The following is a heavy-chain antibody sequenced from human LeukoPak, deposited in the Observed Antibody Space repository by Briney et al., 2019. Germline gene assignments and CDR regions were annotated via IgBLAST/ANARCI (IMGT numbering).Heavy chain of an antibody. V-gene: IGHV3-23*01. CDR3: AKGGPGAFDF. CDR2: IGGSSGAT. J-gene: IGHJ3*01. D-gene: IGHD2-15*01. CDR1: GFAFSRND. Sequence: GGSLRLSCAASGFAFSRNDTFWVRQAPGKGLEWVSCIGGSSGATYYADSVRGRFTISRDNSKNTVFLQMNSLRAEDTAIYYCAKGGPGAFDFWGQGTMVTVSS.